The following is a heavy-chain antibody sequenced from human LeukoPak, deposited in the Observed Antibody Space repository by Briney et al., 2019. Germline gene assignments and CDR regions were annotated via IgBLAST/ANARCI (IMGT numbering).Heavy chain of an antibody. CDR3: PRGSSGDDYFHY. D-gene: IGHD1-26*01. CDR1: GFTFSSYS. J-gene: IGHJ4*02. V-gene: IGHV3-21*06. CDR2: ISSSSSYI. Sequence: NPGGSLRLSCAASGFTFSSYSMNWVRQAPGKGLEWVSSISSSSSYIYYADSVKGRLTISRDKANNSLYMQMNSLRAEDTAVDYCPRGSSGDDYFHYWGQGPLVTVTS.